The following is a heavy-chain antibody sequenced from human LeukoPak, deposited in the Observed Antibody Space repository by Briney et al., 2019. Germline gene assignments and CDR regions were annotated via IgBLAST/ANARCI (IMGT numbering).Heavy chain of an antibody. CDR1: GFTFSSYA. CDR3: AKDMKTGNHFYYGMDV. V-gene: IGHV3-23*01. Sequence: GGSLRLSCAASGFTFSSYAMSWVRQAPGKGLEWVSAISGSGGSTYYADSVKGRFTISRDNSKNTLYLQMNSLRAEDTALYYCAKDMKTGNHFYYGMDVWGQGTTVTVSS. D-gene: IGHD3-9*01. CDR2: ISGSGGST. J-gene: IGHJ6*02.